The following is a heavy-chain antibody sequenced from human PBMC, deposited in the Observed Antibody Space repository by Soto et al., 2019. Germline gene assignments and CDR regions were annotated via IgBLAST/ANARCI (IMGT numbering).Heavy chain of an antibody. CDR3: ASGDSIAAAGTYFDY. CDR1: GYSFTSYW. Sequence: GESLKISCKGSGYSFTSYWIGWVRQMPGKGLEWMGIIYPGDSDTRYSPSFQGQVTISADKSISTAYLQWSSLKASDTAMYYCASGDSIAAAGTYFDYWGQGTLVTVSS. J-gene: IGHJ4*02. D-gene: IGHD6-13*01. CDR2: IYPGDSDT. V-gene: IGHV5-51*01.